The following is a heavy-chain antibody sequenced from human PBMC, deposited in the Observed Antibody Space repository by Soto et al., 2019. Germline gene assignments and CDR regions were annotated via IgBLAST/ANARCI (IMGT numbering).Heavy chain of an antibody. CDR1: GFTFSSYA. J-gene: IGHJ2*01. CDR2: ISGSGDST. V-gene: IGHV3-23*01. Sequence: EVQLLESGGGLVQPGGSLRLSCAASGFTFSSYAMNWVRQAPGKGLEWVSVISGSGDSTYYADSEKGRFTISRDNSKNTLYLQMNSLRAADTAVYYCARRNSGWYFDLWGRGTLVTVSS. CDR3: ARRNSGWYFDL. D-gene: IGHD4-4*01.